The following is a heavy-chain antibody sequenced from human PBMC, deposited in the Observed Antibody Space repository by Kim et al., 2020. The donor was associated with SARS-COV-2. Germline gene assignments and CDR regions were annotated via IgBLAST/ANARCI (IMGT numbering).Heavy chain of an antibody. J-gene: IGHJ3*02. CDR2: ISSSSSTI. D-gene: IGHD6-13*01. CDR3: ASLLPHFSSSWYRGDAFDI. CDR1: GFTFSSYS. Sequence: GGSLRLSCAASGFTFSSYSMNWVRQAPGKGLEWVSYISSSSSTIYYADSVKGRFTISRDNAKNSLYLQMNSLRAEDTAVYYCASLLPHFSSSWYRGDAFDIWGQGTMVTVSS. V-gene: IGHV3-48*04.